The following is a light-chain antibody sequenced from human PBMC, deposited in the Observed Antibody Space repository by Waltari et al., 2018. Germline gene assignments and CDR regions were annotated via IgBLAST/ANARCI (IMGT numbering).Light chain of an antibody. J-gene: IGKJ2*01. Sequence: DVAMTQSPLSLPVTLGQADSISCKSSQSLVHSDGNPNLNWFQQRPGQSPRRLIYRVSNRDSGVPDRFSGSGSGTDFTLKISRVEAEDVGVYYCMQGTHWPYTFGQGTKLDIK. CDR3: MQGTHWPYT. V-gene: IGKV2-30*02. CDR1: QSLVHSDGNPN. CDR2: RVS.